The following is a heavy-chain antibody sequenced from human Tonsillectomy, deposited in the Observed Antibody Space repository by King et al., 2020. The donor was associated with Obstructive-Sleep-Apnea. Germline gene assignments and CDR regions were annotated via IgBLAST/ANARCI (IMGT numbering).Heavy chain of an antibody. Sequence: VQLVESGGDLVQPGGSLRLSCAASGFTFSNYAMSWVRQAPGKGLEWVSVISGSGGSTYYADSVKGRFTISRDNSKSTLYLQMNSLRAEDTALYYCAEVRYNWKGGVFHYWGQGTLVTVSS. CDR2: ISGSGGST. CDR3: AEVRYNWKGGVFHY. D-gene: IGHD1-1*01. J-gene: IGHJ4*02. V-gene: IGHV3-23*04. CDR1: GFTFSNYA.